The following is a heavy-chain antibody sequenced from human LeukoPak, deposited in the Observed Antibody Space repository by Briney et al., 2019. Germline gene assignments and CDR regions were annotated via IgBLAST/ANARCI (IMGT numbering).Heavy chain of an antibody. CDR2: ISGSGGST. V-gene: IGHV3-23*01. Sequence: PGGSLRLSCAASGFTFSSYAMSWVRQAPGKGLEWVSAISGSGGSTYYADSVKGRFTISRDNSKNTLYLQMNSLRAEDTAVYYCATKSNIATRNSFYYMDVWGKGTTVTVSS. CDR1: GFTFSSYA. J-gene: IGHJ6*03. CDR3: ATKSNIATRNSFYYMDV. D-gene: IGHD6-6*01.